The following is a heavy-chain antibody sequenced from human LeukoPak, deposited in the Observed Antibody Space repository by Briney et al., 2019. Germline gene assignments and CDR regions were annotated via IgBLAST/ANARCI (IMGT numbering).Heavy chain of an antibody. CDR3: ARARIAAAGKYYYYYYMDV. CDR2: ISSSVSTI. J-gene: IGHJ6*03. Sequence: GGSLRLSCAASGFTFSSYEMNSVRQAPGTRREGFSYISSSVSTIYYADSVKGRFTISRDNAKNSLYLQMNSLRAEDTAVYYCARARIAAAGKYYYYYYMDVWGKGTTVTISS. CDR1: GFTFSSYE. V-gene: IGHV3-48*03. D-gene: IGHD6-13*01.